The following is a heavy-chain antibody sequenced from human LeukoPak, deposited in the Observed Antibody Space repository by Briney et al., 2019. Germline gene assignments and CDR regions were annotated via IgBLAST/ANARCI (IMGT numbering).Heavy chain of an antibody. Sequence: ASVKVSCKASGYTFTGYYMHWVRQAPGQGLEWMGWISAYNGNTNYAQKLQGRVTMTTDTSTSTAYIELRSLRSDDTAVYYCARDRPYYYDSSGYYSNAEYFQHWGQGTLVTVSS. J-gene: IGHJ1*01. CDR3: ARDRPYYYDSSGYYSNAEYFQH. D-gene: IGHD3-22*01. V-gene: IGHV1-18*04. CDR2: ISAYNGNT. CDR1: GYTFTGYY.